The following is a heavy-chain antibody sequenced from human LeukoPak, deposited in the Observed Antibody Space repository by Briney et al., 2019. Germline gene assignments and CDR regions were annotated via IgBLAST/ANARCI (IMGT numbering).Heavy chain of an antibody. V-gene: IGHV4-39*01. Sequence: SETLSLTCTVSGGSISSSDYCWGWIRQPPGKGLEWIGAISSSGSPYYNPSLRSRVTISVDSSKNQFSLKLSSVTAADTAVYYCARRTSNPVGAIDYWGQGALVTVSS. D-gene: IGHD1-26*01. J-gene: IGHJ4*02. CDR3: ARRTSNPVGAIDY. CDR2: ISSSGSP. CDR1: GGSISSSDYC.